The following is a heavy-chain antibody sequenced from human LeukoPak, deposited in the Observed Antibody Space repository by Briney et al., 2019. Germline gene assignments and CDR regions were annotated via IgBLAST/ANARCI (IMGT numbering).Heavy chain of an antibody. Sequence: GGSLRLSCAASGFNFNTYWMSWVRQAPGKGLEWVANIKQDGSEKFYVDSMKGRFTISRDNSKNSLYLQMNSLRAEDTAMYYCARDPRTVQIWGQGTLVTVSS. CDR3: ARDPRTVQI. CDR2: IKQDGSEK. D-gene: IGHD1-1*01. J-gene: IGHJ4*02. V-gene: IGHV3-7*01. CDR1: GFNFNTYW.